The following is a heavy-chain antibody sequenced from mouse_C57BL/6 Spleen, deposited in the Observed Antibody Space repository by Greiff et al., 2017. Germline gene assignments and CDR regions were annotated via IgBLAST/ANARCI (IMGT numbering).Heavy chain of an antibody. D-gene: IGHD1-3*01. CDR2: IDPEDGAT. J-gene: IGHJ2*01. V-gene: IGHV14-1*01. Sequence: VQLQQSGAELVRPGASVKLSCTASGFNIKDYYMHWVKQRPEQGLEWIGRIDPEDGATEYAPKFQGKATMTADTSSNTAYLQLSSLTAEDTAGYYCTTGGKGGYFDYWGQGTTLTVSS. CDR3: TTGGKGGYFDY. CDR1: GFNIKDYY.